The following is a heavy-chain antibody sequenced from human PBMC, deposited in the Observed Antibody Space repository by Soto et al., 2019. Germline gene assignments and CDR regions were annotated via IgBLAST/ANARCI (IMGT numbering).Heavy chain of an antibody. CDR1: GFSLTTSGVG. Sequence: QITLNESGPTVVRPTETLTLTCRFSGFSLTTSGVGVGWIRQSPGKAPEWLALLYWDDDKRYSASLKSRLTITKDTFKNMVVLRVSDVDPTDTATYYCARRVLRTVFGLVTTTAICFDFWGQGTPVAVSS. CDR2: LYWDDDK. V-gene: IGHV2-5*02. CDR3: ARRVLRTVFGLVTTTAICFDF. J-gene: IGHJ4*02. D-gene: IGHD3-3*01.